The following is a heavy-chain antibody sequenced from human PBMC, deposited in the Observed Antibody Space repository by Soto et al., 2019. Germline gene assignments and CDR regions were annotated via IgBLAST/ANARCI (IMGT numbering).Heavy chain of an antibody. Sequence: SETLSLTCTVSGGSISSSNWWSWVRQSPGKGLEWIGEIYHSGSTNYNPSLKTRVTISIDKSENQFSLKLSSVTAADTAVYYCATYYDSSGYQFDYWGQGTLVTVSS. J-gene: IGHJ4*02. CDR3: ATYYDSSGYQFDY. V-gene: IGHV4-4*02. D-gene: IGHD3-22*01. CDR2: IYHSGST. CDR1: GGSISSSNW.